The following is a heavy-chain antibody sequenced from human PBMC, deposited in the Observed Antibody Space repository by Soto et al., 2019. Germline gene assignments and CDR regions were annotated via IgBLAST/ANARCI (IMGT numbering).Heavy chain of an antibody. J-gene: IGHJ4*02. V-gene: IGHV3-64*01. CDR3: ARGEERFDY. CDR1: GFTFSSYA. CDR2: IVSSGGST. Sequence: EVLLVGSGGGLVQPGGSLRLSCAASGFTFSSYAMHWVRQAPGKGLEYVSAIVSSGGSTYYANSVKGRFTIYRDNSKNTLYLQMGSLRAEDMAVYYCARGEERFDYGGQGTLVTVSS.